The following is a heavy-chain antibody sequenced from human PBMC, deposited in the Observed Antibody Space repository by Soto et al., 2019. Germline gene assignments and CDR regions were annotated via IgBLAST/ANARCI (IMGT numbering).Heavy chain of an antibody. CDR3: AREQYYDILTGYRTNDAFDI. CDR2: IYYSGST. D-gene: IGHD3-9*01. V-gene: IGHV4-31*03. J-gene: IGHJ3*02. CDR1: GGSISSGDYY. Sequence: SETLSLTCTVSGGSISSGDYYWSWIRQHPGKGLEWIGYIYYSGSTYYNPSLKSRVTISVDTSKNQFSLKLSSVTAADTAVYYCAREQYYDILTGYRTNDAFDIWGQGTMVTVSS.